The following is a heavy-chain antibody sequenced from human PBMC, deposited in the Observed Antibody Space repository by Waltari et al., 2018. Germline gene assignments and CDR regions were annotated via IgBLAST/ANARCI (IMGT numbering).Heavy chain of an antibody. CDR1: GFSFSRYW. V-gene: IGHV5-10-1*03. Sequence: EVQLVQSVAEVNKHAESLRISCQGSGFSFSRYWISWVRQMPGKGLEWIGSFDPSESYTNYSPSFQGHVTMSVDMSISTAYLQWSSLKAPDTAMYYCARGTDYGKPFDYWGQGTLVTVSS. J-gene: IGHJ4*02. CDR3: ARGTDYGKPFDY. CDR2: FDPSESYT. D-gene: IGHD4-17*01.